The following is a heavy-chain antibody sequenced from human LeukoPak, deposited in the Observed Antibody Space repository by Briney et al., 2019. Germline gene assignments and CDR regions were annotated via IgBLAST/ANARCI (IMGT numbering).Heavy chain of an antibody. CDR1: GFTFGDYA. D-gene: IGHD3-9*01. J-gene: IGHJ3*02. V-gene: IGHV3-23*01. CDR3: AKLLLVRILLSHAFDI. CDR2: ISSSGSTI. Sequence: GGSLRLSCTASGFTFGDYAMSWVRQAPGKGLEGVSYISSSGSTIYYADSVKGRFTISRDNSKNTLYLQMNSLRAEDTAVYYCAKLLLVRILLSHAFDIWGQGTMVTVSS.